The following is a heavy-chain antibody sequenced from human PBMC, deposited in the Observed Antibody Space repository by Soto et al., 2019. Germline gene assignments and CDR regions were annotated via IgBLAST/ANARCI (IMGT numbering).Heavy chain of an antibody. D-gene: IGHD2-15*01. V-gene: IGHV3-7*05. CDR3: ARPLFSSGGSCYSN. J-gene: IGHJ4*02. CDR2: IKQDGSEK. Sequence: EVQLVESGGGLVQPGGSLRLSCAASGFTFSSYWMSWVRQAPGQGLEWVANIKQDGSEKYYVDSVKGRFTISRDNAKNSLYLQMNSLRAEDTAVYYCARPLFSSGGSCYSNWGQGTLVTVSA. CDR1: GFTFSSYW.